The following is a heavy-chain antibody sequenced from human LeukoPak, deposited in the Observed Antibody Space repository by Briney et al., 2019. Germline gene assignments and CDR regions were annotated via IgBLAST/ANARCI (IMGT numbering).Heavy chain of an antibody. J-gene: IGHJ4*02. CDR2: MNPNSGNT. CDR1: GYTFTNYD. CDR3: ARVSLGYCSGGTCYFQDH. D-gene: IGHD2-15*01. Sequence: ASVKVSCKASGYTFTNYDINWVRRATGQGLEWMGWMNPNSGNTGYAQKFQGRVTMPRSTSISTAYMELSSLTSEDTAVYYCARVSLGYCSGGTCYFQDHWGQGTLVTVSS. V-gene: IGHV1-8*01.